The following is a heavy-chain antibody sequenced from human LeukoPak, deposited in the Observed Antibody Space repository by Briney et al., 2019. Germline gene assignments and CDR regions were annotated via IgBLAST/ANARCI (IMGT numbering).Heavy chain of an antibody. Sequence: PSETLSLTCTVSGAFITRDTYSGAGGCQAPGKGVGWIERIWFDGNHYYPPSLRSRVAMSVHPPKSQFSLRVNSVTAAHTRIYYCVRDPRGRYEDWYDAWGQGPLVTVSS. CDR2: IWFDGNH. CDR1: GAFITRDTYS. D-gene: IGHD1-26*01. CDR3: VRDPRGRYEDWYDA. V-gene: IGHV4-39*07. J-gene: IGHJ5*02.